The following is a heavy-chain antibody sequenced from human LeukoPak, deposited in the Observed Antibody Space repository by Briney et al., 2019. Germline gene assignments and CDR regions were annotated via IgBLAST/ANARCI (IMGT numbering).Heavy chain of an antibody. V-gene: IGHV3-53*01. J-gene: IGHJ3*02. CDR2: IYTNDNT. CDR1: GLTVSSNY. D-gene: IGHD2-2*01. Sequence: GGSLRLSCVASGLTVSSNYMSWVRQAPGKGLEWVSVIYTNDNTYYVNSAKGRFTISRDDSKNTLYLQMNSLRVEDTAVYYCARENYAALGSDAFDIWGQGTMVTVS. CDR3: ARENYAALGSDAFDI.